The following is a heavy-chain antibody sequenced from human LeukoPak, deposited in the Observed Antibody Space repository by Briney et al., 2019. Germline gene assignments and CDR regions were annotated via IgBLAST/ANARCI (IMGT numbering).Heavy chain of an antibody. CDR1: VVSISAREYS. V-gene: IGHV4-39*07. CDR3: AKSNGYGLVDI. J-gene: IGHJ3*02. CDR2: IFYRGST. D-gene: IGHD3-10*01. Sequence: SETLSLTCTVSVVSISAREYSRGSIREPPGKGLEWIGNIFYRGSTYYSPSLRSRVTLSLDTPRNQFSLRLNSVTAADTAVYYCAKSNGYGLVDIWGQGTMVTVSS.